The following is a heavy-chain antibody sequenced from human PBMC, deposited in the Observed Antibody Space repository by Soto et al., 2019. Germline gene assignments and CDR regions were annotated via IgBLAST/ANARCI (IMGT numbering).Heavy chain of an antibody. V-gene: IGHV4-59*08. CDR1: GASISNYY. CDR3: ARRNCESISCYVAWFDP. D-gene: IGHD3-3*02. CDR2: VHYSGST. J-gene: IGHJ5*01. Sequence: SETLSLTCAVSGASISNYYWSWIRQPPGKGLEWIGHVHYSGSTKYNPSLKGRVTMSVDTSKNQFSLKVNSVTAADTALYYCARRNCESISCYVAWFDPWGQGTLVTVSS.